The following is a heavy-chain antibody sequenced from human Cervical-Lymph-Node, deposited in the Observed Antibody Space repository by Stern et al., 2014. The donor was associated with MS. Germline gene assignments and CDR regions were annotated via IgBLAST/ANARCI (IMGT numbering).Heavy chain of an antibody. D-gene: IGHD1-26*01. CDR2: IWSGDSDT. V-gene: IGHV5-51*01. CDR3: ARRPRLSSGHHYFDF. J-gene: IGHJ4*02. CDR1: GYSFTTYW. Sequence: EVQLVQSGAEVKKPGESLQISCKVSGYSFTTYWIAWVRQMPGKGLEWMGIIWSGDSDTRYSPSFQGQVTISADKSITTAYLQWGSLKASDTAMYYCARRPRLSSGHHYFDFWGQGTMVTVSS.